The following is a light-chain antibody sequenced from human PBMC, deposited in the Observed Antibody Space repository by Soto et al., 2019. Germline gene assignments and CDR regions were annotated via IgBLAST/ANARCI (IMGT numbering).Light chain of an antibody. J-gene: IGKJ1*01. Sequence: DVVMTQSPLSLPVIPGEPASISCRSSQSLLNSNGYNYLDWYLQKPGQSPQLLIYLGSNRASGVPDRFSGSGSGTDFTLKISRVEAEDVGVYYCMQPLQSWTFGQGTKVDNK. CDR3: MQPLQSWT. CDR1: QSLLNSNGYNY. V-gene: IGKV2-28*01. CDR2: LGS.